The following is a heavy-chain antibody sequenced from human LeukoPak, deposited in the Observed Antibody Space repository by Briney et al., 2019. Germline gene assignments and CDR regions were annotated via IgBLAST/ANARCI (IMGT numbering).Heavy chain of an antibody. CDR2: INHSGST. J-gene: IGHJ4*02. V-gene: IGHV4-39*07. D-gene: IGHD3-16*01. CDR3: ASLGGPRGFDY. Sequence: SETLSLTCSVSGASIRSSIYYWSWIRQPPGKGLEWIGEINHSGSTNYNPSLKSRVTISVDTSKNQFSLKLSSVTAADTAVYYCASLGGPRGFDYWGQGTLVTVSS. CDR1: GASIRSSIYY.